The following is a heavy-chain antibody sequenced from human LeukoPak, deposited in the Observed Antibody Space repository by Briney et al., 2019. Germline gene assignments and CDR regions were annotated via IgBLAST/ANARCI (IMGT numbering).Heavy chain of an antibody. V-gene: IGHV3-23*01. J-gene: IGHJ4*02. D-gene: IGHD6-19*01. Sequence: GGSLRLSCAASGFTFSTYTMSWVRQAPGEGLEWVSSIYNSGAGIFYADSVKGRFTISRDNSKNTLYLQMNSLRAEDTAVYYCAKDVAPDSGWDLDYWGQGTLVTVSS. CDR2: IYNSGAGI. CDR3: AKDVAPDSGWDLDY. CDR1: GFTFSTYT.